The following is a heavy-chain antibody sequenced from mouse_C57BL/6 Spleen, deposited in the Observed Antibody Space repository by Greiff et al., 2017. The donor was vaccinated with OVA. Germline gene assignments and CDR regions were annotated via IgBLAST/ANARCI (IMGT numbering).Heavy chain of an antibody. CDR1: GYTFTSYW. CDR2: IDPSDSYT. D-gene: IGHD2-4*01. J-gene: IGHJ4*01. Sequence: QVQLQQPGAELVMPGASVKLSCKASGYTFTSYWMHWVKQRPGQGLEWIGEIDPSDSYTNYNQKFKGKSTLTVDKSSSTAYMQLSSLTSEDSAVYYCARFTMIKNYAMDYGGQGTSVTVSS. V-gene: IGHV1-69*01. CDR3: ARFTMIKNYAMDY.